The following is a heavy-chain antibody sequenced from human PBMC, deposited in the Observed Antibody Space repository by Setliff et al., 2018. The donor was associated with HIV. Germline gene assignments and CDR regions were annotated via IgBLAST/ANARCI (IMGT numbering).Heavy chain of an antibody. D-gene: IGHD6-19*01. CDR2: INAGTGNT. V-gene: IGHV1-3*01. CDR1: GYTFTSYA. Sequence: ASVKVSCKASGYTFTSYAMHWVRQAPGQRLEWMGWINAGTGNTKYSQNFQGRVTIARVTSASTVYMELSSLRSEDTAVYYCARGPYSSGFKTWRDYYYYYGMDVWGQGTTVTVSS. J-gene: IGHJ6*02. CDR3: ARGPYSSGFKTWRDYYYYYGMDV.